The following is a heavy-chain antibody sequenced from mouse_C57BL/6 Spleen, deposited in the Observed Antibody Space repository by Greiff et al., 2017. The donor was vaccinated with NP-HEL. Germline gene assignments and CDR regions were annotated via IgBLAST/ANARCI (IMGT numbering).Heavy chain of an antibody. CDR2: ISSGSSTI. Sequence: EVQGVESGGGLVKPGGSLKLSCAASGFTFSDYGMHWVRQAPEKGLEWVAYISSGSSTIYYADTVKGRFTISRDNAKNTLFLQMTSLRSEDTAMYYCARYYYGSSWGYYYAMDYWGQGTSVTVSS. CDR3: ARYYYGSSWGYYYAMDY. V-gene: IGHV5-17*01. D-gene: IGHD1-1*01. J-gene: IGHJ4*01. CDR1: GFTFSDYG.